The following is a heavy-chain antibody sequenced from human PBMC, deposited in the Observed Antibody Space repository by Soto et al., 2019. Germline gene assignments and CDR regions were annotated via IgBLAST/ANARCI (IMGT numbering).Heavy chain of an antibody. CDR1: GFTFSSYG. Sequence: GGSLRLSCAASGFTFSSYGMHWVRQAPGKGLEWVAVIWYDGSNKYYADSVKGRFTISRDNSKNTLYLQMNSLRAEDTAVYYCARSTMVRGVINYYYYGMDVWGQGTTVTAP. CDR2: IWYDGSNK. CDR3: ARSTMVRGVINYYYYGMDV. V-gene: IGHV3-33*01. J-gene: IGHJ6*02. D-gene: IGHD3-10*01.